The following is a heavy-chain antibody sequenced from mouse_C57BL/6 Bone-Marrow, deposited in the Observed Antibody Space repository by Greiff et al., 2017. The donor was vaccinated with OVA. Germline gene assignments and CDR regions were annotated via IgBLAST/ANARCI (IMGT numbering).Heavy chain of an antibody. Sequence: EVQLVESGAELVRPGASVKLSCTASGFNIKDDYMHWVKQRPEQGLEWIGWIDPENGDPEYASKFQGKATITADTSSNTAYLQLSSLTAEDTAVYYCTSDGNFDYWGQGTTLTVSS. CDR3: TSDGNFDY. V-gene: IGHV14-4*01. J-gene: IGHJ2*01. D-gene: IGHD2-1*01. CDR2: IDPENGDP. CDR1: GFNIKDDY.